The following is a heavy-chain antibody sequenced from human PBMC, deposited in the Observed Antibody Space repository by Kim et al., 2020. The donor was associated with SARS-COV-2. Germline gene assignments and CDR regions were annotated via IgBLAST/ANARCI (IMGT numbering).Heavy chain of an antibody. CDR1: GGSISSGSYY. CDR3: AREFLSSGWSSYRYWYFDL. J-gene: IGHJ2*01. Sequence: SETLSLTCTVSGGSISSGSYYWSWIRQPAGKGLEWIGRIYTSGSTNYNPSLKSRVTISVDTSKNQFSLKLSSVTAADTAVYYCAREFLSSGWSSYRYWYFDLWGRGTLVTVSS. CDR2: IYTSGST. D-gene: IGHD6-19*01. V-gene: IGHV4-61*02.